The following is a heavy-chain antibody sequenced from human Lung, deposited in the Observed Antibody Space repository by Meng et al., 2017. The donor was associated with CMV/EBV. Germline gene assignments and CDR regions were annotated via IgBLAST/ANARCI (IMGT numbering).Heavy chain of an antibody. D-gene: IGHD2-8*02. Sequence: FGFNFVSYWMAVVRPGHGGGPFGGLPIYVQWVITTYAVSVKGRFTISRYNARNTLYLYMSSLRGEVTAIYYCSSDLVGSQDSWGQGTLVTVSS. J-gene: IGHJ4*02. CDR3: SSDLVGSQDS. CDR1: GFNFVSYW. CDR2: YVQWVIT. V-gene: IGHV3-74*01.